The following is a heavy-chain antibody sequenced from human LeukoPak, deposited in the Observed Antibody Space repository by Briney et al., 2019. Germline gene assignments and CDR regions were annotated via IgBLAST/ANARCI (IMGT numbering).Heavy chain of an antibody. CDR3: AKNRARYDFWSGLAIDY. V-gene: IGHV3-9*01. CDR2: INWKSGSI. J-gene: IGHJ4*02. D-gene: IGHD3-3*01. Sequence: GRSLSLSCAASGFTFDDYAMLGVRQAPGKGEEWVSGINWKSGSIGYADSVKGRFTISRDNAKNSLYLQMNSLRPENTALYYCAKNRARYDFWSGLAIDYWGQGTLVTVSS. CDR1: GFTFDDYA.